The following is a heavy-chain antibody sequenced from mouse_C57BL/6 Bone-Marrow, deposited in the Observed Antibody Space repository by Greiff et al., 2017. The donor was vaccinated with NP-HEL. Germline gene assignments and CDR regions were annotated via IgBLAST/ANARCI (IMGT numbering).Heavy chain of an antibody. D-gene: IGHD1-1*01. CDR3: AMVYYGSYWYFDV. Sequence: QVQLKQPGAELVKPGASVKVSCKASGYTFTSYWMHWVKQRPGQGLEWIGRIHPSDSDTNYNQKFKGKATLTVDKSSSTAYMQLSSLTSENSAVYYCAMVYYGSYWYFDVWGTGTTVTVSS. CDR1: GYTFTSYW. CDR2: IHPSDSDT. V-gene: IGHV1-74*01. J-gene: IGHJ1*03.